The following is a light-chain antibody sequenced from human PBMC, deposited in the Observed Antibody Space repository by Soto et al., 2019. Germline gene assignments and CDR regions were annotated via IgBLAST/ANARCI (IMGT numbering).Light chain of an antibody. CDR1: QSVSSN. V-gene: IGKV3-20*01. CDR2: GAS. CDR3: QQYGSSST. J-gene: IGKJ5*01. Sequence: EIVMTQSPSTLSVSPGERATLNCRASQSVSSNLAWYQQKPGQAPRLLIYGASSRPTGIPDGFSGSGSGTDFTLTISRLEPEDFAVYYCQQYGSSSTFGQGTRLEIK.